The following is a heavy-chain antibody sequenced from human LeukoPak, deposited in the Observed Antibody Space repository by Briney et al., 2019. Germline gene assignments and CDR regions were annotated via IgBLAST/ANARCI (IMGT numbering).Heavy chain of an antibody. CDR2: ISGSGDST. V-gene: IGHV3-23*01. Sequence: GGSLRLSCAGSVFTFSGYGMSWVPQAPGKGLEWVSAISGSGDSTHYAASVKGRFTVSRDNSRNTLYLQMSSLRAEDTAVYYCAKNQWVQLAFDDWGQGTMVTVSS. CDR3: AKNQWVQLAFDD. CDR1: VFTFSGYG. J-gene: IGHJ3*01. D-gene: IGHD1-26*01.